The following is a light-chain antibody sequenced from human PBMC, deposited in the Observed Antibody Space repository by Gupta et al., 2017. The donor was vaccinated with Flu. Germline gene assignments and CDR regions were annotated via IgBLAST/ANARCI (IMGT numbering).Light chain of an antibody. CDR1: SSNIGSNY. CDR2: RNN. Sequence: SVLTQPPSASGTPGPRVTISCSGSSSNIGSNYVYWYQQLPGTAPKLLIYRNNQRPSGGPDRFSGSKSGTSASLAISGLRSEDEADYYCAAWDDSLSALYVFGTGTKVTVL. V-gene: IGLV1-47*01. CDR3: AAWDDSLSALYV. J-gene: IGLJ1*01.